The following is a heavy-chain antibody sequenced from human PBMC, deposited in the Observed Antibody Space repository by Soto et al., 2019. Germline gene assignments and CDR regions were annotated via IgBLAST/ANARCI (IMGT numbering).Heavy chain of an antibody. CDR3: AAGGRGYSSVPRCYFEF. D-gene: IGHD5-18*01. CDR2: IIPIFGTA. V-gene: IGHV1-69*12. CDR1: GGTFSSNA. J-gene: IGHJ4*02. Sequence: QVQLVQSGAEVKKPGSSVKVTCKASGGTFSSNAISWVRQAPGQGLEWMGGIIPIFGTAHYAQKFQGRVTITADESKRTASMELSSLKSEDTAVYYCAAGGRGYSSVPRCYFEFWGQGTLVTGSS.